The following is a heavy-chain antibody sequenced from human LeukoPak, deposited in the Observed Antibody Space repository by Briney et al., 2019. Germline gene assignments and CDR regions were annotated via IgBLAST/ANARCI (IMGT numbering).Heavy chain of an antibody. CDR3: ARGPDKHPPPHLVVPAAIRSGYYYYMDV. CDR2: MNPNSGNT. J-gene: IGHJ6*03. CDR1: GYTFTSYD. V-gene: IGHV1-8*01. Sequence: GASVKVSCKASGYTFTSYDINWVRQATGQGLEWMGWMNPNSGNTGYAQKFQGRVTMTRNTSISTAYMELSSLRSEDTAVYYCARGPDKHPPPHLVVPAAIRSGYYYYMDVWGKGTTVTVSS. D-gene: IGHD2-2*02.